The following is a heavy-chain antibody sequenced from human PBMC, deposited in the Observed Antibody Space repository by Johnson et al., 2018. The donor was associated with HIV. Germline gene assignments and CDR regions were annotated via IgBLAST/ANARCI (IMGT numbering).Heavy chain of an antibody. CDR1: GFTFSDYY. Sequence: QVQLVESGGGLVKPGGSLRLSCAASGFTFSDYYMSWIRQAPGKGLEWVSYISSSGSTYYADSVKGRFTISRDNSKNTLYLQMNSLRAEDTAVYYCARDYSKGDAFDIWGQGTMVTVSS. D-gene: IGHD1-26*01. V-gene: IGHV3-11*04. J-gene: IGHJ3*02. CDR3: ARDYSKGDAFDI. CDR2: ISSSGST.